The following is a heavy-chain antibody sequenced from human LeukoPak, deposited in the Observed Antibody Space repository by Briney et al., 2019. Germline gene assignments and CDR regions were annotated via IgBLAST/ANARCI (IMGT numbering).Heavy chain of an antibody. Sequence: ASVKVSCKASGYTFTGYYMHWVRQAPGQGLEWMGWINPKSGGTNYAQKFQGRVTMTRDTSISTAYMELSGLRSDDTAVYYCARGRTSGWYYYFDYWGQGTLVTVSS. J-gene: IGHJ4*02. D-gene: IGHD6-19*01. CDR3: ARGRTSGWYYYFDY. V-gene: IGHV1-2*02. CDR2: INPKSGGT. CDR1: GYTFTGYY.